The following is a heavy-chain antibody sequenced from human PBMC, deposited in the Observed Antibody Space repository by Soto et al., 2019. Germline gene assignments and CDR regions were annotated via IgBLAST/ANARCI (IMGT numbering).Heavy chain of an antibody. CDR3: TRGPRVDSAGTGAH. V-gene: IGHV3-74*01. Sequence: DLVESGGNMVQPGESLRLSCSVSGFTFSTYWMHWVRQVPGQSPFWVSRISGDGNNTTYADSVRDRFTISRDNAKNTLYLQMNSLRVEDTAIYYCTRGPRVDSAGTGAHWGPGTPVTVSS. J-gene: IGHJ4*02. CDR1: GFTFSTYW. D-gene: IGHD6-13*01. CDR2: ISGDGNNT.